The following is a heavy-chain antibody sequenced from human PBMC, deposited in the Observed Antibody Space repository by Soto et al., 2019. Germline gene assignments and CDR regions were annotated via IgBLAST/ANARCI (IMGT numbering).Heavy chain of an antibody. CDR1: GFTFSHAW. V-gene: IGHV3-15*01. J-gene: IGHJ1*01. Sequence: EAQLVESGGGLAKPGGSLRLSCAASGFTFSHAWMSWVRQAPGKGLEWIGRIKSKNGGGTTEYAAPAKGRFTISRDDSKNTLYLQMNSLKNEDTGVYYCATEAGVGGYWGQGTLVTVSS. CDR3: ATEAGVGGY. CDR2: IKSKNGGGTT. D-gene: IGHD3-3*01.